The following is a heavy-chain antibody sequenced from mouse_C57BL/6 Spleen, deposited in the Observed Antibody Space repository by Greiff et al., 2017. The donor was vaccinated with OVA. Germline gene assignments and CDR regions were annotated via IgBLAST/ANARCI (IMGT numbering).Heavy chain of an antibody. D-gene: IGHD1-1*01. Sequence: QVQLKQSGTELVKPGASVKLSCKASGYTFTSYWMHWVKQRPGQGLEWIGNINPSNGGTNYNEKFKSKATLTVDKSSSTAYMQLSSLTSEDSAVYYCAKSTVVAPNWYFDVWGTGTTVTVSS. J-gene: IGHJ1*03. CDR3: AKSTVVAPNWYFDV. CDR2: INPSNGGT. CDR1: GYTFTSYW. V-gene: IGHV1-53*01.